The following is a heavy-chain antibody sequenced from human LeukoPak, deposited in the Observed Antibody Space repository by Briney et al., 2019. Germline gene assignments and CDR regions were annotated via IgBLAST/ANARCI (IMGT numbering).Heavy chain of an antibody. CDR1: GYTFTGYY. Sequence: ASVKVSCKASGYTFTGYYMHWVRQAPGQGLEWMGRINPNSGGTNYAQKFQGRVTMTRDTSISTAYMELSRLRPDDTAVYYCARDWEGRFYYMDVWGKGTTVTVSS. CDR2: INPNSGGT. V-gene: IGHV1-2*06. D-gene: IGHD1-26*01. CDR3: ARDWEGRFYYMDV. J-gene: IGHJ6*03.